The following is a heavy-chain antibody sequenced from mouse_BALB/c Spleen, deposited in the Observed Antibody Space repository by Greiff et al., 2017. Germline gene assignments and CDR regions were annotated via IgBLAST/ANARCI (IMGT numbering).Heavy chain of an antibody. V-gene: IGHV5-9-3*01. CDR1: GFTFSSYA. Sequence: DVHLVESGGGLVKPGGSLKLSCAASGFTFSSYAMSWVRQTPEKRLEWVATISSGGSYTYYPDSVKGRFTISRDNAKNTLYLQMSSLRSEDTAMYYCARRLPFDYWGQGTTLTVSS. D-gene: IGHD2-2*01. CDR3: ARRLPFDY. CDR2: ISSGGSYT. J-gene: IGHJ2*01.